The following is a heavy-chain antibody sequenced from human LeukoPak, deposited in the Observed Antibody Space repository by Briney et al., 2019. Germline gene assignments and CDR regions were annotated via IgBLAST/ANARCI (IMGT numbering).Heavy chain of an antibody. CDR2: IHYSGSA. J-gene: IGHJ5*02. CDR3: ARGSIWFDP. D-gene: IGHD3-3*02. Sequence: SSETLSLTCTVSNGPINTYQWSWIRQPPGKGLEWIGNIHYSGSANYNPSLKSRVIISVDTSKNQFSLKLISVTAADTAVYYCARGSIWFDPWGQGTLVTVSS. CDR1: NGPINTYQ. V-gene: IGHV4-59*01.